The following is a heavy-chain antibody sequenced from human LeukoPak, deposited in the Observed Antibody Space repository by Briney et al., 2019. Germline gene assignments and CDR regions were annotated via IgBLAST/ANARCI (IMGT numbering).Heavy chain of an antibody. D-gene: IGHD3-22*01. CDR2: MNPNSGNT. V-gene: IGHV1-2*02. Sequence: ASVKVSCKASGYTFTGYYMHWVRQAPGQGLEWMGWMNPNSGNTGYAQKFQGRVTMTRDTSISTAYMELSRLRSDDTAVYYCASNYYDSSGFDYWGQGTLVTVSS. CDR3: ASNYYDSSGFDY. CDR1: GYTFTGYY. J-gene: IGHJ4*02.